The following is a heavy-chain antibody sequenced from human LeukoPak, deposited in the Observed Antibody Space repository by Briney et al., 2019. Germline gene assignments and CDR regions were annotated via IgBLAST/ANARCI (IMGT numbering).Heavy chain of an antibody. J-gene: IGHJ5*02. CDR2: IYYSGYT. CDR3: ARHPNYDGGPLDR. D-gene: IGHD3-22*01. V-gene: IGHV4-39*01. CDR1: GDSISYSSYY. Sequence: SETLSLTCTVSGDSISYSSYYWGWIRQPPGKGLEWIGSIYYSGYTYFNPSLKSRVTISVDTSRNQYSLKLTSVTAADTAVYYCARHPNYDGGPLDRWGQGTLVAVSS.